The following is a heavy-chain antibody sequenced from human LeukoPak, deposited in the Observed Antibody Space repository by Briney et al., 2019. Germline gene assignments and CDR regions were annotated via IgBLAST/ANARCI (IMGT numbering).Heavy chain of an antibody. Sequence: PSETLSLTCAVYGGSFSGYYWSWIRQPPGKGLEWIGEINHSGSTSYNPSLKSRVPISVDTSKNQFSLKLSSVTAADTAVYYCAREGRSGYCSSTSCYNDYWGQGTLVTVFS. J-gene: IGHJ4*02. CDR3: AREGRSGYCSSTSCYNDY. CDR2: INHSGST. CDR1: GGSFSGYY. V-gene: IGHV4-34*01. D-gene: IGHD2-2*02.